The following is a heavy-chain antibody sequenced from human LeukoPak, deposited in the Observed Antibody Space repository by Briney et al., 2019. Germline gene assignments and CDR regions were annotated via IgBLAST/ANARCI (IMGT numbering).Heavy chain of an antibody. CDR2: IYYSGST. CDR1: GGSISSSSYY. J-gene: IGHJ4*02. D-gene: IGHD3-22*01. CDR3: ASSQDHYDSSGYYNFDY. Sequence: SETLSLTCTVSGGSISSSSYYWGWIRQPPGKGLEWIGSIYYSGSTYYNPSLKSRVTMSVDTSKNQFSLKLSSVTAADTAVYYCASSQDHYDSSGYYNFDYWGQGTLVTVSS. V-gene: IGHV4-39*01.